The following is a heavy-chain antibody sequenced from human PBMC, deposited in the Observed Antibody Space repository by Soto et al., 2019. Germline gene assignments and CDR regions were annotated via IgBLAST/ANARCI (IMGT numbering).Heavy chain of an antibody. CDR1: GYTFTSYA. CDR2: IIPIFGTA. Sequence: SVKVSCKASGYTFTSYAMHWVRQAPGQRLEWMGGIIPIFGTANYAQKFQGRVTITADESTSTAYMELSSLRSEDTAVYYCARAGYSYGYSLGYWGQGTLVTVSS. D-gene: IGHD5-18*01. J-gene: IGHJ4*02. V-gene: IGHV1-69*13. CDR3: ARAGYSYGYSLGY.